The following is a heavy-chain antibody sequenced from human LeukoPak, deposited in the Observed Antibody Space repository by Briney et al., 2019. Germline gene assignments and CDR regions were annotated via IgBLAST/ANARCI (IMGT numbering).Heavy chain of an antibody. J-gene: IGHJ6*02. CDR2: IHYGGST. Sequence: SETLPRTCTFSCGSISSCSHYWGWIRQPRGDGLEMIWNIHYGGSTYYNPSLESRRTKSVDTSKNQVSLRLTSVTAADTAVYYCARSKCLAATCNNLYAIDIWGQGTTVTVSS. CDR3: ARSKCLAATCNNLYAIDI. CDR1: CGSISSCSHY. D-gene: IGHD1/OR15-1a*01. V-gene: IGHV4-39*01.